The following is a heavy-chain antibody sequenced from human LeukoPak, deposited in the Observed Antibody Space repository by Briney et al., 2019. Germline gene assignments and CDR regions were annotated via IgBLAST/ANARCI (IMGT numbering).Heavy chain of an antibody. CDR3: ARAQEMVTILAAFDI. Sequence: ASVKVSCKASGGTFSSYAISWVRQAPGQGLEWMGRIVPILGIANYAQKFQGRVTITADKSTSTAYMELSSLRSEDTAVYYRARAQEMVTILAAFDIWGQGTMVTVSS. D-gene: IGHD5-24*01. CDR2: IVPILGIA. V-gene: IGHV1-69*04. J-gene: IGHJ3*02. CDR1: GGTFSSYA.